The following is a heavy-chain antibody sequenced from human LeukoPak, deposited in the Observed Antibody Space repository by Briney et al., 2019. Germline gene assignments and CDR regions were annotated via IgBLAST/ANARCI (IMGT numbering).Heavy chain of an antibody. CDR3: AREGPATGPGGHAFDI. CDR2: INHNGVSE. J-gene: IGHJ3*02. Sequence: GGSLRLSCTASGFGFSSDWMHWVRQAPGKGLVWVSRINHNGVSEAYADSVKGRFTISRDNSKNTLYLQMNSLRAEDTAVYYCAREGPATGPGGHAFDIWGQGTMVTVSS. CDR1: GFGFSSDW. V-gene: IGHV3-74*01. D-gene: IGHD1-26*01.